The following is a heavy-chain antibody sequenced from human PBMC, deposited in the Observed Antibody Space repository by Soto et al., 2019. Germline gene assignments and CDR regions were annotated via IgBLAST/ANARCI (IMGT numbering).Heavy chain of an antibody. Sequence: PXESLTISFTGAGYSFGHYWIGWVRQMPGKGLEWMGVIHPGDSDTRYSPSFQGQVTISGDKSISTAYLQWSSLTASDTAVYYCARRQSDYYGTSGYHNGGAFDVWGQGTMVTVSS. CDR1: GYSFGHYW. CDR3: ARRQSDYYGTSGYHNGGAFDV. CDR2: IHPGDSDT. V-gene: IGHV5-51*01. D-gene: IGHD3-22*01. J-gene: IGHJ3*01.